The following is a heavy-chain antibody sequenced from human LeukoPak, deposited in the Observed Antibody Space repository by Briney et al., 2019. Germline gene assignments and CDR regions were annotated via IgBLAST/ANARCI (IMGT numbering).Heavy chain of an antibody. CDR2: IWYDGSNK. CDR3: AKALTTGYYYMDV. CDR1: GFTFSSYG. D-gene: IGHD4-11*01. V-gene: IGHV3-33*06. Sequence: GGSLRLSCAASGFTFSSYGMHWVRQAPGKGLEWVAVIWYDGSNKYYADSVKGRSTISRDNSKNTLYLQMNSLRAEDTAVYYCAKALTTGYYYMDVWGKGTTVTVSS. J-gene: IGHJ6*03.